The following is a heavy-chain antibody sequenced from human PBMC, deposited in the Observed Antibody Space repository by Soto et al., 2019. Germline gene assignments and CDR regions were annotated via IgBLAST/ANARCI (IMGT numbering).Heavy chain of an antibody. CDR2: INPNSGGT. CDR1: GYTFTSYD. CDR3: ARASGTRFDY. V-gene: IGHV1-2*04. D-gene: IGHD1-1*01. J-gene: IGHJ4*02. Sequence: ASVKVSCKASGYTFTSYDINWVRQATGQGLEWMGWINPNSGGTNYAQKFQGWVTMTRDTSISTAYMELSRLRSDDTAVYYCARASGTRFDYWGQGTLVTVSS.